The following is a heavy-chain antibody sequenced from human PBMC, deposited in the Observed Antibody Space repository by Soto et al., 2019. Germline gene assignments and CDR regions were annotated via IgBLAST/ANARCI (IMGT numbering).Heavy chain of an antibody. CDR3: AKKAVEYSRPAHTSYYYYYGMDV. V-gene: IGHV1-69*13. CDR1: GGTFSSYA. CDR2: IIPIFGTA. Sequence: SVKVSCKASGGTFSSYAISWVRQAPGQGLEWMGGIIPIFGTANYAQKFQGSVTITADESTSTAYMELSSLRSEDTPVYYCAKKAVEYSRPAHTSYYYYYGMDVWGQGTTVTVSS. D-gene: IGHD5-12*01. J-gene: IGHJ6*02.